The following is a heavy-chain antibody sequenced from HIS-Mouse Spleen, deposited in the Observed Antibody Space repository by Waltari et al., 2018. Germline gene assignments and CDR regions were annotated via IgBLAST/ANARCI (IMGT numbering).Heavy chain of an antibody. CDR1: GYTFTGYY. CDR3: ARTGALDAFDI. CDR2: MNHNRWGT. J-gene: IGHJ3*02. D-gene: IGHD7-27*01. V-gene: IGHV1-2*02. Sequence: QVQLVQSGAEVKKPGASVKVSCKASGYTFTGYYMHWGRQAPGQGLEGSGWMNHNRWGTNYARKFQGRGTMTRDTSISTAYMELSRLRSDDTAVYYCARTGALDAFDIWGQGTMVTVSS.